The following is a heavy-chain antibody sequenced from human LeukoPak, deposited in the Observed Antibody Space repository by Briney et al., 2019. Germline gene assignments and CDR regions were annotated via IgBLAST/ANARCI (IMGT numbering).Heavy chain of an antibody. CDR3: AREKQH. J-gene: IGHJ1*01. V-gene: IGHV3-66*01. CDR1: GYSISSGFY. CDR2: IYGGNTT. Sequence: ETLSLTCTVSGYSISSGFYWGWIRQPPGKGLEWVSIIYGGNTTYYADSVKGRFTISRDNSKNTLYLQMNSLRAEDTAVYYCAREKQHWGQGTLVTVSS.